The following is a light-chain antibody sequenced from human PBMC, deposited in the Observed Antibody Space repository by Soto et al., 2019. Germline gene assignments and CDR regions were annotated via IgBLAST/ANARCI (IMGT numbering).Light chain of an antibody. Sequence: QSALAQPASVSGSPGQSITISCTGTSGDIGTYNLVSWYQQHPVRPPKLIIFEGNKRPSGVSNRFSGSKSGNTAYLTISGLQVEDEAEYFCFSFTTTSTHVFGTGTKVTVL. CDR1: SGDIGTYNL. CDR3: FSFTTTSTHV. J-gene: IGLJ1*01. CDR2: EGN. V-gene: IGLV2-14*02.